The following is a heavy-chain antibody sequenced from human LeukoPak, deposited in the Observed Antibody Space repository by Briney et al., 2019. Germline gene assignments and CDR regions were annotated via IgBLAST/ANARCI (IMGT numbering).Heavy chain of an antibody. CDR2: IYGSGTA. V-gene: IGHV4-4*07. CDR3: TREPDP. Sequence: PSETLSLTCTVSGASISNYYWDWIRQPAGQGLEWIGRIYGSGTASYNPSLESRVTMSVDTSKNQFSLRLSSVAAADTAVYYCTREPDPWGQGTLVTVSS. CDR1: GASISNYY. J-gene: IGHJ5*02.